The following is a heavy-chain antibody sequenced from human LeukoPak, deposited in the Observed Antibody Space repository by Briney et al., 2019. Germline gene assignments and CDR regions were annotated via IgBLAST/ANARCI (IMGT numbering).Heavy chain of an antibody. Sequence: KPSETLSLTCAVYGGSFSGYYWSWIRQPPGKGLEWIGEINHSGSTNYNPSLKSRVTISVDTSKDQFSLKLSSVTAADMAVYYCARTTYYYDSSGYYLSRRAYYFDYWGQGTLVTVSS. D-gene: IGHD3-22*01. V-gene: IGHV4-34*01. CDR2: INHSGST. J-gene: IGHJ4*02. CDR3: ARTTYYYDSSGYYLSRRAYYFDY. CDR1: GGSFSGYY.